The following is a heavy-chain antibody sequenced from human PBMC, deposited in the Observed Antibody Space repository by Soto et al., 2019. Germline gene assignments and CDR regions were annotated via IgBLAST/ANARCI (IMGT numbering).Heavy chain of an antibody. CDR1: GFTFSSYA. CDR3: ARDLNDNDAFDI. CDR2: ISSSSSYI. Sequence: PGGSLRLSCAASGFTFSSYAMSWVRQAPGKGLEWVSSISSSSSYIYYADSVKGRFTISRDNAKNSLYLQMNSLRAEDTAVYYCARDLNDNDAFDIWGQGTMVTVSS. V-gene: IGHV3-21*01. J-gene: IGHJ3*02. D-gene: IGHD3-9*01.